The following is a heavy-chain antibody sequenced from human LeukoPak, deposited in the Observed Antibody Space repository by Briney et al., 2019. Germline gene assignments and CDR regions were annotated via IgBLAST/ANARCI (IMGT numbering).Heavy chain of an antibody. D-gene: IGHD3-10*01. CDR3: AGYYGSGSYFRNYYYFYMDV. CDR2: IIPIFGTT. Sequence: GASVKVSCKVSGYTLTELSMHWVRQAPGQGLEWMGGIIPIFGTTNYAQKFQGRVTITADKSTSTAYMELSSLRSDDTAVYYCAGYYGSGSYFRNYYYFYMDVWGKGTTVTVSS. J-gene: IGHJ6*03. V-gene: IGHV1-69*06. CDR1: GYTLTELS.